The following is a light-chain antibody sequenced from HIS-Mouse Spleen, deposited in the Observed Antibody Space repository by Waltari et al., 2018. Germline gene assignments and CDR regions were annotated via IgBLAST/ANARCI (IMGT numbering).Light chain of an antibody. J-gene: IGLJ2*01. CDR1: SSDVRGNHY. Sequence: QSAPTQPPSASVSPGQTLTIPCTRSSSDVRGNHYVSWYQQHPGKAPKLMIYEVSKRPSGVRDRFSGSKSGNTASLTVSGLQAEDEADYYCSSYAGSNNLGVFGGGTKLTVL. V-gene: IGLV2-8*01. CDR2: EVS. CDR3: SSYAGSNNLGV.